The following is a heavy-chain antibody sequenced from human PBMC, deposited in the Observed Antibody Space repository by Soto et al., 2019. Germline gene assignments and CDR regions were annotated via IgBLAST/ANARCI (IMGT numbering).Heavy chain of an antibody. CDR3: ARRASGLVHYYYYYMDV. J-gene: IGHJ6*03. D-gene: IGHD3-3*01. V-gene: IGHV4-59*08. CDR1: GGSISSYY. Sequence: SETLSLTCTVSGGSISSYYWSWIRQPPGKGLEWIGYIYYSGSTNYNPSLKSRVTISVDTSKNQFSLKLSSVTAADTAVYYCARRASGLVHYYYYYMDVWGKGTTVTVSS. CDR2: IYYSGST.